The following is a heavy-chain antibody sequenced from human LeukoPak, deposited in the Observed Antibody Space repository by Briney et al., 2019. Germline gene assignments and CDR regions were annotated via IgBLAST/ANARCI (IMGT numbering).Heavy chain of an antibody. V-gene: IGHV1-69*13. CDR2: IIPIFGTA. Sequence: GASVKVSCKASGGTFSSYAISWVRQAPGQGLEWMGGIIPIFGTANYAQKFQGRVTITADESTSTAYMELSSLRSEDTAVYYCARVENSSSWPQYFQHWGQGTLVTVSS. D-gene: IGHD6-13*01. CDR3: ARVENSSSWPQYFQH. J-gene: IGHJ1*01. CDR1: GGTFSSYA.